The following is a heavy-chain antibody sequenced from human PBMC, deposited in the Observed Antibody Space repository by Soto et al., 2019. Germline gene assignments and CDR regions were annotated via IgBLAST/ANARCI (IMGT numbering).Heavy chain of an antibody. CDR2: IYYSGST. D-gene: IGHD2-15*01. CDR1: GGSISSGDYY. Sequence: PSETLSLTCTVSGGSISSGDYYWSWIRQPPGKGLEWIGYIYYSGSTYYNPSLKSRVTISVDTSKNQFSLKLSSVTAADTAVYYCARDRIVVVVAKPYYYYYYGMDVWGQGTTGTVSS. J-gene: IGHJ6*02. V-gene: IGHV4-30-4*01. CDR3: ARDRIVVVVAKPYYYYYYGMDV.